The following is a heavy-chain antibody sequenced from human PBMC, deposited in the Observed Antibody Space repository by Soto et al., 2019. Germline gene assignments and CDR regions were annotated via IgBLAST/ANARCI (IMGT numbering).Heavy chain of an antibody. V-gene: IGHV1-69*06. CDR1: GGTFGSYS. CDR2: IIPLLRTV. CDR3: ARDPVDLFGYMDV. D-gene: IGHD6-25*01. J-gene: IGHJ6*02. Sequence: QVDLVQSGAEVKKPGSSVNVSCKASGGTFGSYSITWVRQAPGQRLEWMGEIIPLLRTVNYAQKFQGRVTITGDRSTSTVYMALSSLRSDATAVYYCARDPVDLFGYMDVWGQGTTVTVSS.